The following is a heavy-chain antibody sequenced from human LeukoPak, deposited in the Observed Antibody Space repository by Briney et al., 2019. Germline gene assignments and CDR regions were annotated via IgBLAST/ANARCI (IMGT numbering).Heavy chain of an antibody. V-gene: IGHV3-30*18. Sequence: GGSLRLSCAASGFSFSSYGMHWVRQAPGKGLEWAAVISYDGRNEYYADSVKGRFTISRDNSKNTLYMQMNSLRAEDTAVYYCAKDRGSAGSDVFDIWGRGTMVTVSS. D-gene: IGHD3-10*01. CDR1: GFSFSSYG. J-gene: IGHJ3*02. CDR2: ISYDGRNE. CDR3: AKDRGSAGSDVFDI.